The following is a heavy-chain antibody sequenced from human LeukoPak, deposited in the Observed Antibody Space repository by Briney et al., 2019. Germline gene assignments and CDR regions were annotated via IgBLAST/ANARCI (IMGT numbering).Heavy chain of an antibody. Sequence: ASVKVSCKASGGTFSSYAISWVRQAPGQGLEWMGGIIPIFGTANYAQKFQGRVTITADESTSTAYMELSSLRSEDTAVYYCARDQGSWYFRFRWFDPWGQGTLVTVSS. D-gene: IGHD6-13*01. CDR3: ARDQGSWYFRFRWFDP. V-gene: IGHV1-69*13. J-gene: IGHJ5*02. CDR2: IIPIFGTA. CDR1: GGTFSSYA.